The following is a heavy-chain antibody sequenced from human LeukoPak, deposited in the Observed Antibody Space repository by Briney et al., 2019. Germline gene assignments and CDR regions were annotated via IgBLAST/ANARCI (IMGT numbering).Heavy chain of an antibody. V-gene: IGHV4-59*08. CDR3: AKVSDRDSSGYYWGFEY. J-gene: IGHJ4*02. D-gene: IGHD3-22*01. Sequence: SETLSLTCTVSGGSISGYYWSWIRQPPGKGLECIGYIYYSGSTNYNPSLKSRVTISVDTSRNQFSLKLTSVTAADTAVYHCAKVSDRDSSGYYWGFEYWGQGTLVTVSS. CDR1: GGSISGYY. CDR2: IYYSGST.